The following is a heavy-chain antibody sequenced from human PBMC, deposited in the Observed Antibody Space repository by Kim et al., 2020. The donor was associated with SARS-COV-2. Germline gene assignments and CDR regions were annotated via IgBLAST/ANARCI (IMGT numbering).Heavy chain of an antibody. J-gene: IGHJ4*02. CDR2: INHSGST. CDR1: GGSFSGYY. Sequence: SETLSLTCAVYGGSFSGYYWSWIRQPPGKGLEWIGEINHSGSTNYNPSLKSRVTISVDTSKNQFSLKLSSVTAADTAVYYCARGKKRVVVVAAIPFYFDYWGQGTLVTVSS. CDR3: ARGKKRVVVVAAIPFYFDY. V-gene: IGHV4-34*01. D-gene: IGHD2-15*01.